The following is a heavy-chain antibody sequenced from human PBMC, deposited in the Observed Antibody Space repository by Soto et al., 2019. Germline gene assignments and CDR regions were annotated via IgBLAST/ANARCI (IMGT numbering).Heavy chain of an antibody. V-gene: IGHV4-30-2*01. CDR2: IYHSGST. CDR3: AREYCTNGVCYYFDY. CDR1: GGSISSGGYS. Sequence: PSETLSLTCAVSGGSISSGGYSWSWIRQPPGKGLEWIGYIYHSGSTYYNPSLKSRVTISVDRSKSQFSLKLSSVTAADTAVYYCAREYCTNGVCYYFDYWGQGTLVTVSS. J-gene: IGHJ4*02. D-gene: IGHD2-8*01.